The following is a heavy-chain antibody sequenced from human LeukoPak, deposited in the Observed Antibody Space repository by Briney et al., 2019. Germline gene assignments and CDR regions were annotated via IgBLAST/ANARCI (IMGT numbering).Heavy chain of an antibody. Sequence: SETLSLTCTVSGGSISSSSYHWGWVRQPPGKGLEWIGSISYSGTTYYNPSLNSRVTIFGDTSKNQFSLRLSSVTAADTAVYYCARLVYYDSSGYILDWGQGTLVTVSS. CDR1: GGSISSSSYH. CDR3: ARLVYYDSSGYILD. J-gene: IGHJ4*02. CDR2: ISYSGTT. D-gene: IGHD3-22*01. V-gene: IGHV4-39*01.